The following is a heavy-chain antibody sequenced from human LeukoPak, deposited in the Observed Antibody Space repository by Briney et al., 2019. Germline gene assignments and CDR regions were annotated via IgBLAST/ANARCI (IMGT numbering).Heavy chain of an antibody. Sequence: ETLSLTCAVYGGSFSGYYWSWVRQAPGKGLEWVANIKQDGSEKYYVDSVKGRFTISRDNAKNSLYLQMNSLRAEDTAVYYCARASGFGAAAGHDYYYGMDVWGQGTTVTVSS. CDR1: GGSFSGYY. V-gene: IGHV3-7*01. D-gene: IGHD6-13*01. CDR3: ARASGFGAAAGHDYYYGMDV. CDR2: IKQDGSEK. J-gene: IGHJ6*02.